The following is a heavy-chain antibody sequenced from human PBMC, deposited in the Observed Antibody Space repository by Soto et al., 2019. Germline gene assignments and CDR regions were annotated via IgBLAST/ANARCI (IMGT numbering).Heavy chain of an antibody. V-gene: IGHV1-69*01. CDR2: VIPLFDTA. J-gene: IGHJ6*02. CDR1: GGIFTNNA. Sequence: QVQVVQSGAEVKKPGSSVKVSCKVSGGIFTNNAISWVRQAPGQGLEWLGGVIPLFDTAYYAQIFRGRLRISADGATTTAYMELSGLRSEDTALYYCARDLISNYHYYGMDVWGQGTTVTVSS. CDR3: ARDLISNYHYYGMDV.